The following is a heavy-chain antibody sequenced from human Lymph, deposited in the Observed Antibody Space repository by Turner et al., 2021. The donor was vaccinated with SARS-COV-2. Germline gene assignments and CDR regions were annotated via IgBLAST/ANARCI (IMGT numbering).Heavy chain of an antibody. V-gene: IGHV1-2*02. D-gene: IGHD3-10*01. Sequence: QVQLVQSGAEAEKPGASVTVSCKDSGSTCTCYNMHWVRQAPGQELEWMGWIKPNSFVTNDPQKYQGTVTMTSNTSISRAYMQLSRLRSDDTAVYYCARSRDLQSMIREVDPFDYWGQGTLVTVSS. CDR2: IKPNSFVT. J-gene: IGHJ4*02. CDR1: GSTCTCYN. CDR3: ARSRDLQSMIREVDPFDY.